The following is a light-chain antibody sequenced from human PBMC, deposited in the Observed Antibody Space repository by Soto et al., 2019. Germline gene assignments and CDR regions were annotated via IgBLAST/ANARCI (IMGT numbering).Light chain of an antibody. CDR3: GTWDSSLSAVV. V-gene: IGLV1-51*01. CDR2: ANN. J-gene: IGLJ2*01. Sequence: QSVLTQPPSVSAAPGQKVTISCSGSSSNIGNNYVSWYQQLPGTAPKLLIYANNKRPSGIPDLLSGSKSGTSATLGITGLQTGDEADYYCGTWDSSLSAVVFGGGTKLTVL. CDR1: SSNIGNNY.